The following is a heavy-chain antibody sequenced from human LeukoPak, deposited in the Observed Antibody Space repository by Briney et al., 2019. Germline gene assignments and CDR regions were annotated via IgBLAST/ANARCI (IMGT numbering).Heavy chain of an antibody. CDR2: INPNTGGT. Sequence: GASLKDSCKASGYTFTGYYMHWVRQSPGQGLEWMGWINPNTGGTNYAQNFQGRVTMTRDTSISTAYMELSSLRSDDTAVYYCARATPTITTEYWGQGTLVTVSS. CDR3: ARATPTITTEY. D-gene: IGHD1-14*01. V-gene: IGHV1-2*02. CDR1: GYTFTGYY. J-gene: IGHJ4*02.